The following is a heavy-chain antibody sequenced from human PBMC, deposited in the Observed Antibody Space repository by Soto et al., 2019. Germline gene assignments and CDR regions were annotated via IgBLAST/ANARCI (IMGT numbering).Heavy chain of an antibody. Sequence: GGSLRLSCAASGFTFSSYAMHWVRQAPGKGLEYVSAISSNGGSTYYANSVKGRFTISRDNSKNTLYLQMGSLRAEDMAVYYCARRGRGTSTTVTTGYYYYMDVWGKGTTVTVSS. CDR3: ARRGRGTSTTVTTGYYYYMDV. CDR1: GFTFSSYA. CDR2: ISSNGGST. J-gene: IGHJ6*03. D-gene: IGHD4-17*01. V-gene: IGHV3-64*01.